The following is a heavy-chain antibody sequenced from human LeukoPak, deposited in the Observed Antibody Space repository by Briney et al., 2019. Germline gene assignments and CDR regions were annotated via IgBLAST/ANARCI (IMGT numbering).Heavy chain of an antibody. CDR1: GFTFSSYA. J-gene: IGHJ6*02. CDR2: ISYDGSNK. D-gene: IGHD3-10*01. V-gene: IGHV3-30*14. CDR3: ARDVKKYYYGSYGMDV. Sequence: GRSLRLSCAASGFTFSSYAMHWVRQAPGKGLEWVAVISYDGSNKYYADSVKGRFTISRDNSKNTLYLQMNSLRAEDTAVYYCARDVKKYYYGSYGMDVWGQGTTVTVSS.